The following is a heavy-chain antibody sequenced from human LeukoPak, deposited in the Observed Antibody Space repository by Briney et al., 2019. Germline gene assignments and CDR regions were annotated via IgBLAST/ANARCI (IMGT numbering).Heavy chain of an antibody. V-gene: IGHV4-39*01. Sequence: SETLPLTCTVSGGSISSSSYYWGWIRQPPGKGLEWIGSIYYSGSTYYNPSLKSRVTISVDTSKNQFSLKLSSVTAADTAVYYCARLIYYGMDVWGQGTTVTVSS. J-gene: IGHJ6*02. D-gene: IGHD2-21*01. CDR3: ARLIYYGMDV. CDR1: GGSISSSSYY. CDR2: IYYSGST.